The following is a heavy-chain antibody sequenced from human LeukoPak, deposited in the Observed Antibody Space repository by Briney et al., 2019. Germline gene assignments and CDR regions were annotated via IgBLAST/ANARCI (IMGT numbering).Heavy chain of an antibody. CDR1: GGSISSGGYC. CDR3: ARTNYDYVWGSYRIDY. D-gene: IGHD3-16*02. V-gene: IGHV4-31*03. Sequence: SETLSLTCTVSGGSISSGGYCWSWIRQHPGKGLEWIGYIYYSGSTYYNPSLKSRVTISVDTSKNQFSLKLSSVTAADTAVYYCARTNYDYVWGSYRIDYWGQGTLVTVSS. J-gene: IGHJ4*02. CDR2: IYYSGST.